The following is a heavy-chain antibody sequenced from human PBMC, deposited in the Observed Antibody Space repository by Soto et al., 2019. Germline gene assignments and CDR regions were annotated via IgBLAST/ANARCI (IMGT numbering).Heavy chain of an antibody. D-gene: IGHD3-10*01. V-gene: IGHV1-46*01. CDR1: GYTFTSYF. Sequence: ASVNVSCKASGYTFTSYFIHWVRQAPGLGLEWMGIINPSGGSTSYAQNFQGRVTMTRDTSTSTVYMDLSGLKSEDTAVYYCARVGVAIGSSYLDHWGQGTLVTVSS. J-gene: IGHJ4*02. CDR3: ARVGVAIGSSYLDH. CDR2: INPSGGST.